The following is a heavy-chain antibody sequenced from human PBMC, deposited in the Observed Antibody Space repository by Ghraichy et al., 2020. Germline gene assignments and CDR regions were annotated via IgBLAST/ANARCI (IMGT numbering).Heavy chain of an antibody. CDR2: IYSGGST. CDR1: GFTVSSNY. D-gene: IGHD4-17*01. Sequence: GGSLRLSCAASGFTVSSNYMSWVRQAPGKGLEWVSVIYSGGSTYYADSVKGRFTISRDNSKNTLYLQMNSLRAEDTAVYYCARRGGTPNDYGDYALYFDYWGQGTLVTVSS. CDR3: ARRGGTPNDYGDYALYFDY. J-gene: IGHJ4*02. V-gene: IGHV3-66*01.